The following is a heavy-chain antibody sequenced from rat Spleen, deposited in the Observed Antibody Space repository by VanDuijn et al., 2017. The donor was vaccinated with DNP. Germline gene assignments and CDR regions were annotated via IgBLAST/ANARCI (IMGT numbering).Heavy chain of an antibody. CDR2: ISSTGDNT. CDR3: TTGATMMVLITTVDVMDA. D-gene: IGHD1-12*02. J-gene: IGHJ4*01. V-gene: IGHV5-20*01. CDR1: GFIFSDFY. Sequence: EVQLVESDGGLVQPGRSLKLSCAASGFIFSDFYMAWVRQAPTKGLEWVATISSTGDNTYYSDSVKGRFSLSRDNAKSSLYLQMDSLRSEDTATYYCTTGATMMVLITTVDVMDAWGQGTLVTVSS.